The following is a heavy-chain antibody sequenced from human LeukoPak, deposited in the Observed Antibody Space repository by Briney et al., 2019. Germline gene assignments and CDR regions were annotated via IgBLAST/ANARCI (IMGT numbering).Heavy chain of an antibody. CDR3: ARDGGFGGPGGDNWFDS. V-gene: IGHV3-66*02. D-gene: IGHD3-16*01. CDR2: IYSDGGT. CDR1: GFTVSAKY. J-gene: IGHJ5*01. Sequence: GGSLRLSCAASGFTVSAKYMSWVRQGPGKGLDWISSIYSDGGTNYADSVKGRFTISRDNSKNTLYLQMDSLRPEDTAVYYCARDGGFGGPGGDNWFDSWGQGALVTVSS.